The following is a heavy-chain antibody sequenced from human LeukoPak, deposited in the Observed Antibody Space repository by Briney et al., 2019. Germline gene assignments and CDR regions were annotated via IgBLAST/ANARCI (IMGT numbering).Heavy chain of an antibody. CDR1: GFTFSSYG. CDR2: ISYDGSNK. J-gene: IGHJ4*02. CDR3: AKDPQAAAAPGWFDY. Sequence: GGSLRLSCAASGFTFSSYGMHWVRQAPGKGLEWVAVISYDGSNKYYADSVKGRFTISRDNSENTLYLQMNSLRADDTAVYYCAKDPQAAAAPGWFDYWGQGTLVTVSS. V-gene: IGHV3-30*18. D-gene: IGHD6-13*01.